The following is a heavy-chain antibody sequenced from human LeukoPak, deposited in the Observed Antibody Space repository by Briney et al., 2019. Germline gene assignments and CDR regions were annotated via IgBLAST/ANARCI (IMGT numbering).Heavy chain of an antibody. J-gene: IGHJ3*02. CDR1: GGTFIMYA. D-gene: IGHD2-2*02. CDR3: ASPRYCSSTSCYRYAFDT. V-gene: IGHV1-69*01. Sequence: GSSVTVSFKGSGGTFIMYAMSWVGQAPGQGGEGMGGIIPIFGTANYAQKFQGRVTITADESTSTAYMELSSLRSEDTAVYYCASPRYCSSTSCYRYAFDTWGQGSMGTVS. CDR2: IIPIFGTA.